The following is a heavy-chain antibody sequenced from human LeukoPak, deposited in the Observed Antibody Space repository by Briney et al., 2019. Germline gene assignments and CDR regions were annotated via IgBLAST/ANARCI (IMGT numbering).Heavy chain of an antibody. CDR2: INHSGST. Sequence: SETLSLTCAVYGGSFSGYYWSWIRQPPGKGLEWIGEINHSGSTNYNPSLKSRVTISVDTAKNQFSLKLSSVTAADTAVYYCASGNMVPFDYWGQGTLVTVSS. V-gene: IGHV4-34*01. CDR3: ASGNMVPFDY. D-gene: IGHD2/OR15-2a*01. CDR1: GGSFSGYY. J-gene: IGHJ4*02.